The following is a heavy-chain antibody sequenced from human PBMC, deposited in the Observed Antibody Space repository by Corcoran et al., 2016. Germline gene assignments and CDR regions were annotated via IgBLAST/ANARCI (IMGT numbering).Heavy chain of an antibody. CDR2: IIPIFGTA. D-gene: IGHD6-19*01. CDR1: GGTFSSYA. Sequence: QVQLVQSGAEVKKPGSSVKVSCKASGGTFSSYAISWVRQAPGQGLEWMGGIIPIFGTANYAQKFQGKVTITADESTGTAYMELSSLRSEDTAVYYWARDQAVAGTPGWFDPWGQGTLVTVSS. V-gene: IGHV1-69*01. CDR3: ARDQAVAGTPGWFDP. J-gene: IGHJ5*02.